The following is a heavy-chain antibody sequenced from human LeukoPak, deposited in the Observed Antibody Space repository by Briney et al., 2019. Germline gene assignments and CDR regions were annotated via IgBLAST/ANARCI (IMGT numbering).Heavy chain of an antibody. Sequence: GGSLRLSCTASGFTFSGAWMTWVRQAPGKGLEWVANIREDGTEKNYVDSVKGRFTISRDNSKNTLYLQMNSLRAEDTAVYYCARVMGYRRSGSYSGDRKFDYWGQGTLVTVSS. V-gene: IGHV3-7*01. CDR1: GFTFSGAW. CDR2: IREDGTEK. J-gene: IGHJ4*02. CDR3: ARVMGYRRSGSYSGDRKFDY. D-gene: IGHD1-26*01.